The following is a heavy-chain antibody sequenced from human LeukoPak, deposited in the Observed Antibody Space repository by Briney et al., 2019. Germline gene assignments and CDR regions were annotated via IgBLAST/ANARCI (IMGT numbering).Heavy chain of an antibody. CDR2: IYYSGST. Sequence: SETLSLTCTVSGGSLSSYYWSWIRPPPGKGLEWIGYIYYSGSTNYNPPLKSRVTISVDTSKNQFSLKLISVTAADTAVYYCARELNWGFDVWGQGTLVTVSS. D-gene: IGHD7-27*01. V-gene: IGHV4-59*01. CDR3: ARELNWGFDV. J-gene: IGHJ4*02. CDR1: GGSLSSYY.